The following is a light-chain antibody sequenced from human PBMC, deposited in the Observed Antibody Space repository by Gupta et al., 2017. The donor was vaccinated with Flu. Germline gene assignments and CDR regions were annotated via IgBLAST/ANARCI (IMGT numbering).Light chain of an antibody. Sequence: ATRSLSPGESATLSCRASQGVQYYLAWHQQKPGQAPRLLIYDASNRAAGVPARFSGSGSGTDFTLTISSLEPEDFAFYYCQQRKNWPLLSFGQGTRLEIK. J-gene: IGKJ5*01. CDR3: QQRKNWPLLS. V-gene: IGKV3-11*01. CDR1: QGVQYY. CDR2: DAS.